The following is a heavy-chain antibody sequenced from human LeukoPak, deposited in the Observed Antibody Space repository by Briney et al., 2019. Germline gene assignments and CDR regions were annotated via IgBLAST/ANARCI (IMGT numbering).Heavy chain of an antibody. CDR3: AKGQAGRWCWFDP. V-gene: IGHV3-30*18. Sequence: GSLRLPRAAPGFPLNSYGMHRVRPAPGKGLEWVAVISYDGSNKYYADSVKGRFTISRDNSKNTLYLQMNSLRAEDTAVYYCAKGQAGRWCWFDPWGQGTLVTVSS. CDR1: GFPLNSYG. CDR2: ISYDGSNK. J-gene: IGHJ5*02. D-gene: IGHD6-19*01.